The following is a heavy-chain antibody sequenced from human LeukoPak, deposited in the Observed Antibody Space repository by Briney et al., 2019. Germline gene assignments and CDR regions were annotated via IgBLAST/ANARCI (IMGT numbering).Heavy chain of an antibody. J-gene: IGHJ4*02. Sequence: ASAKVSCKASGYTFNSYGISWVRQAPGQGLEWMGWISGYNGNTNYAQKLQGRVTLTTDTSTSTAYMELRSLRSDDTAVYYCVRELGGTYSIGYWGQGTLVTVSS. D-gene: IGHD6-19*01. CDR3: VRELGGTYSIGY. V-gene: IGHV1-18*01. CDR2: ISGYNGNT. CDR1: GYTFNSYG.